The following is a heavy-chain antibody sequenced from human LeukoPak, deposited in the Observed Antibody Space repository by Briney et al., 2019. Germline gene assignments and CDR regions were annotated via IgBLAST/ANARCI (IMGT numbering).Heavy chain of an antibody. D-gene: IGHD3-10*01. CDR1: GFTFSGYW. CDR3: ARNDGSGSNPHFAY. Sequence: PGGSLRLSCTASGFTFSGYWMNWVRQAPGKGLVWVSRIGSDGGSTTYADSVKGRFTISRDNAKNSLYLQMNSLRAEDTAVYYCARNDGSGSNPHFAYWGQGTLVTVSS. J-gene: IGHJ4*02. CDR2: IGSDGGST. V-gene: IGHV3-74*03.